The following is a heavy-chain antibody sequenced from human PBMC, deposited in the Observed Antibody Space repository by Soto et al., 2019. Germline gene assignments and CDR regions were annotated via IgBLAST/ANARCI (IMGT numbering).Heavy chain of an antibody. CDR3: VKASTYSSSQGWFDP. CDR1: GFSFDGYA. J-gene: IGHJ5*02. D-gene: IGHD6-6*01. CDR2: ISWNSGNI. Sequence: LRLSCAASGFSFDGYAMNWVRQPPGKGLEWVSGISWNSGNIDYADSVKGRFTISRDNAKNSLYLQMNSLRAEDTALYYCVKASTYSSSQGWFDPWGQGTMVTVSS. V-gene: IGHV3-9*01.